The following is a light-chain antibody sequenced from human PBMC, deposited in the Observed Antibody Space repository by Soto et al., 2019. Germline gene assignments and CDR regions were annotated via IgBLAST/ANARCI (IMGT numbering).Light chain of an antibody. CDR1: SSNIGTNT. CDR2: TND. V-gene: IGLV1-44*01. J-gene: IGLJ2*01. Sequence: QLVLTQPPSASGTPGQRVTFSCSGSSSNIGTNTVNWYQHLPGTAPKLLIYTNDQRPSGVPDRFSGSKSGTSASLAISGLQSEDEADYYCAAWDDSLNGVVFGGGTKLTVL. CDR3: AAWDDSLNGVV.